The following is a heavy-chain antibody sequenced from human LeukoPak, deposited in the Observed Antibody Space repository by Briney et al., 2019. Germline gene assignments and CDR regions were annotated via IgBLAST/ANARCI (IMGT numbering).Heavy chain of an antibody. CDR2: MNPNSGNT. D-gene: IGHD5-18*01. V-gene: IGHV1-8*01. CDR1: GYTFTGYD. CDR3: ARGGPKRGYSYGYGPTTFDY. Sequence: ASVKVSCKASGYTFTGYDINWVRQATGQGLEWMGWMNPNSGNTGYAQKFQGRVTMTRNTSISTAYMELSSLRSEDTAVYYCARGGPKRGYSYGYGPTTFDYWGQGTLVTVSS. J-gene: IGHJ4*02.